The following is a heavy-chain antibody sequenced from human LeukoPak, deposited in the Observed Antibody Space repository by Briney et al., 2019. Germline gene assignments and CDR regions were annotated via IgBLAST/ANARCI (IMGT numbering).Heavy chain of an antibody. CDR2: ISGSGGSI. CDR1: GFTFSSYG. V-gene: IGHV3-23*01. Sequence: GGSLRLSCAASGFTFSSYGMSWVRQAPGKGLEWVSDISGSGGSIYYADSVKGRFTISRDNSKNTLYLQMNSLRAEDTAVYYCGKALRFFAPYAFDIWGQGKMATVSS. CDR3: GKALRFFAPYAFDI. J-gene: IGHJ3*02. D-gene: IGHD3-3*01.